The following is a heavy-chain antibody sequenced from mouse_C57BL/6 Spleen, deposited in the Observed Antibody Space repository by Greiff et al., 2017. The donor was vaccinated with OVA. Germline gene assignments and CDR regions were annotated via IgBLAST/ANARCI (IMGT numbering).Heavy chain of an antibody. J-gene: IGHJ3*01. CDR3: ARREGGSGSFAD. V-gene: IGHV1-61*01. CDR2: IYPSDSET. Sequence: QVQLQQPGAELVRPGSSVKLSCKASGYTFTSYWMDWVKQRPGQGLEWIGNIYPSDSETHYNQKFTDKATLTVDKSSSTAYMQLSSLTSEDSAVYYCARREGGSGSFADWGQGTLVTVSA. CDR1: GYTFTSYW. D-gene: IGHD3-2*02.